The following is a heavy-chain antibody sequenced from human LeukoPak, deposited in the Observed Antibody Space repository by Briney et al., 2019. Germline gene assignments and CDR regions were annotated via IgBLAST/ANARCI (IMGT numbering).Heavy chain of an antibody. V-gene: IGHV1-2*04. Sequence: ASVKVSCKASGYTFTGYYMHWVRQAPGQGLEWMGWINPNSGGTNYAQKFQGWVTMTRDTSISTAYMELSRLRSDDTAVYYCATRLSYYYDSSGYYYFDYWGQGTLVTVSS. D-gene: IGHD3-22*01. CDR2: INPNSGGT. J-gene: IGHJ4*02. CDR1: GYTFTGYY. CDR3: ATRLSYYYDSSGYYYFDY.